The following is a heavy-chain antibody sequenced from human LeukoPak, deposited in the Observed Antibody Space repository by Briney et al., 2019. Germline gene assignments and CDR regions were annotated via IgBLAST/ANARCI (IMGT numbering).Heavy chain of an antibody. D-gene: IGHD3-10*01. J-gene: IGHJ5*02. V-gene: IGHV4-4*09. CDR1: GGSISSYY. CDR3: ARHIATMVRGVLYNWFDP. CDR2: IYTSGST. Sequence: SETLSLTCTVSGGSISSYYWSWIRQPPGKGLEWIGYIYTSGSTNYNPSLKSRVTISVDTSKNQFSLKLSSVTAADTAVYYCARHIATMVRGVLYNWFDPWGQGTLVTASS.